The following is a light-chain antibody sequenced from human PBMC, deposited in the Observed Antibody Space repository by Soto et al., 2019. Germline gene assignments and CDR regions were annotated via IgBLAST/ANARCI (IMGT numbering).Light chain of an antibody. CDR2: EAS. CDR3: PLSEPVTIA. Sequence: KLNKSASSVSANVEDRVTNTCRASQGINSYLAWYQQKPGKVPQLLIYEASILQSGVPSRFSGSGSGTDDPLSRCLFQAEDWVLDCYPLSEPVTIAFRGGTKVDNK. J-gene: IGKJ4*02. CDR1: QGINSY. V-gene: IGKV1-9*01.